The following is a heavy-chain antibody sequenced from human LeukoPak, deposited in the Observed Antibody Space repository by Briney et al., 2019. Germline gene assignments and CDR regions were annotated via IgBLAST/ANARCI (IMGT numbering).Heavy chain of an antibody. CDR3: ARGWYNFDY. CDR1: GFSFSTYG. V-gene: IGHV3-23*01. Sequence: GGSLRLSCVASGFSFSTYGMSWVRQAPGKGLEWVSGINNSGDRRFYADSVKGRFTISRDNSKNTLYLQMNSLRAEDTAVYYCARGWYNFDYWGQGTRVTVSS. J-gene: IGHJ4*02. CDR2: INNSGDRR. D-gene: IGHD6-19*01.